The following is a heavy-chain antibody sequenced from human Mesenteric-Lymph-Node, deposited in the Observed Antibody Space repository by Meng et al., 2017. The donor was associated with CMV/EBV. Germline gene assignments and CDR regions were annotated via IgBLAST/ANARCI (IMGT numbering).Heavy chain of an antibody. V-gene: IGHV3-23*01. CDR3: AREAPYYYDSSGYYYGETFDY. CDR2: ISGSGGST. J-gene: IGHJ4*02. CDR1: GFTFSSYA. Sequence: GESLKISCAASGFTFSSYAMSWVRQAPGKGLKWVSVISGSGGSTYYADSVKGRFTISRDNAKNSLYLQMNSLRAEDTAVYYCAREAPYYYDSSGYYYGETFDYWGQGTLVTVSS. D-gene: IGHD3-22*01.